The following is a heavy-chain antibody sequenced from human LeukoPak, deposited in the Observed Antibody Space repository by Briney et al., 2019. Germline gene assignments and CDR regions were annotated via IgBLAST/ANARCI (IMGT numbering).Heavy chain of an antibody. J-gene: IGHJ3*02. Sequence: ASETLSLTCTVSGGSVSSGSYYWSWIRQPPGKGLEWIGYIYYSGSTNYNPSLKSRVTISVDTSENQFSLKLSSVTAADTAVYYCASWYSSSWSHAFDIWGQGTMVTVSS. CDR2: IYYSGST. V-gene: IGHV4-61*01. CDR1: GGSVSSGSYY. D-gene: IGHD6-13*01. CDR3: ASWYSSSWSHAFDI.